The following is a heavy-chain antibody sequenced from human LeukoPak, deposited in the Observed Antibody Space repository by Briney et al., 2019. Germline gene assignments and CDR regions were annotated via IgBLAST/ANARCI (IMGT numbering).Heavy chain of an antibody. CDR2: IYYSGST. CDR1: GGSISSGGYY. D-gene: IGHD3-16*02. Sequence: SETLSLTCTVSGGSISSGGYYWSWIRQHPGKGLEWIGYIYYSGSTYYNPSLKSRVTISVDTSNNQFSLKLSSVTAADTAVYYCAREDYDYIWGSYRNNAFDIWGQGTMVTVSS. V-gene: IGHV4-31*03. CDR3: AREDYDYIWGSYRNNAFDI. J-gene: IGHJ3*02.